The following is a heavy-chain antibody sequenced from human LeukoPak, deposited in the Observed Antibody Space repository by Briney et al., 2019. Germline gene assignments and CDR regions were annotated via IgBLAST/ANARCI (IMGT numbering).Heavy chain of an antibody. CDR2: IYHSGST. CDR1: GYSISSGYY. J-gene: IGHJ4*02. Sequence: SETLSLTCTVSGYSISSGYYWGWIRQPPGKGLEWIGSIYHSGSTYYNPSLKSRVTMSVDTSKNQFSLKLSSVTAADTAVYYCAGSGFRYSGQKWVDYWGQGTLVTVSS. D-gene: IGHD5-12*01. CDR3: AGSGFRYSGQKWVDY. V-gene: IGHV4-38-2*02.